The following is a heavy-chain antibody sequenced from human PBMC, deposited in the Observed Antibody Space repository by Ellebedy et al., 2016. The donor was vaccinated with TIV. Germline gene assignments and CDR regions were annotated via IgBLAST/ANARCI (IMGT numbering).Heavy chain of an antibody. V-gene: IGHV1-8*01. CDR3: ARERPPYYYGSVRTRNWFDP. CDR1: GYTFTSYD. J-gene: IGHJ5*02. D-gene: IGHD3-10*01. CDR2: MNPNSGNT. Sequence: ASVKVSCXASGYTFTSYDINWVRQATGQGLEWMGWMNPNSGNTGYAQKLQGRVTMTTDTSTSTAYMELRSLRSDDTAVYYCARERPPYYYGSVRTRNWFDPWGQGTLVTVSS.